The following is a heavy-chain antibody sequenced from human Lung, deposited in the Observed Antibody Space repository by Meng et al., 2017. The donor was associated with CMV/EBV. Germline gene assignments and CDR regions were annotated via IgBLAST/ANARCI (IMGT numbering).Heavy chain of an antibody. J-gene: IGHJ4*02. V-gene: IGHV4-30-4*01. Sequence: QVQLKGSGPGLGKPPQTLSLTCTVSGCSISSGDYYWSWIRQPPGKGLEWIGYIYYTGSTYYNPSLKSRVIISVDTSKNQFSLKLNSVTAADTAVYYCARVGGCSGGGCYHRLFDYWGQGTLVTVSS. CDR1: GCSISSGDYY. CDR3: ARVGGCSGGGCYHRLFDY. D-gene: IGHD2-15*01. CDR2: IYYTGST.